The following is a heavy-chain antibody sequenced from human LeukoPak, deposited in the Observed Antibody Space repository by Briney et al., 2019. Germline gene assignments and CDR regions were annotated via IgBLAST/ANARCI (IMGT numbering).Heavy chain of an antibody. Sequence: SQTLSLTCAISGDSVSSTSAACDWIRQTPSRGLEWLGRTYYRSKWYSDYAVSVRGRITANPDTSTNQFSLQLNSVTPEDTAVYYCARYTSSWFFDSWGLGTLVTVSS. D-gene: IGHD6-13*01. V-gene: IGHV6-1*01. CDR1: GDSVSSTSAA. CDR3: ARYTSSWFFDS. CDR2: TYYRSKWYS. J-gene: IGHJ4*02.